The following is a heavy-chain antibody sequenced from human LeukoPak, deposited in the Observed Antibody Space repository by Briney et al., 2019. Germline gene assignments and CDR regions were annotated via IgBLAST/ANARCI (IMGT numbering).Heavy chain of an antibody. CDR3: ARDGYYYDSSAPYGWDYYYYMDV. Sequence: SVKVSCKASGGTFSSYAISWVRQAPGQGLEWMGGIIPIFGTASYAQKFQGRVTITADESTSTAYMELSSLRFEDTAVYYCARDGYYYDSSAPYGWDYYYYMDVWGKGTTVTISS. V-gene: IGHV1-69*13. CDR2: IIPIFGTA. CDR1: GGTFSSYA. D-gene: IGHD3-22*01. J-gene: IGHJ6*03.